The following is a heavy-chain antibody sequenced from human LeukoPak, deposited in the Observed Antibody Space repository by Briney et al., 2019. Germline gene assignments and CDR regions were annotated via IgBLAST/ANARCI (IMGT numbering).Heavy chain of an antibody. D-gene: IGHD3-10*01. V-gene: IGHV3-66*01. CDR2: IFNGGST. J-gene: IGHJ4*02. Sequence: PGGSLSLSCAASGFTVSSNYMTWVRQAPGKGLEWVSVIFNGGSTYYADSVKGRFTISTDNSKNTVYLQMNSLRAEDTATYYCARGLYASGTYHNFFDHWAQGILVTVSS. CDR3: ARGLYASGTYHNFFDH. CDR1: GFTVSSNY.